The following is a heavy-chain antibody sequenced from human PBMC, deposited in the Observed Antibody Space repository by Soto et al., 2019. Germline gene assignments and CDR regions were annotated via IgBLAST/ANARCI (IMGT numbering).Heavy chain of an antibody. V-gene: IGHV4-61*03. J-gene: IGHJ4*02. Sequence: SETLSLTCTVSGAPISVHSYYWSWIRQSQGRGLEGIGCSYYSGTTNYNPSLSSRVTISIGASKTHFSLRLRSVTAADTAVYHCARRQYWNYLFDNWGPGILVTVTS. D-gene: IGHD1-7*01. CDR1: GAPISVHSYY. CDR2: SYYSGTT. CDR3: ARRQYWNYLFDN.